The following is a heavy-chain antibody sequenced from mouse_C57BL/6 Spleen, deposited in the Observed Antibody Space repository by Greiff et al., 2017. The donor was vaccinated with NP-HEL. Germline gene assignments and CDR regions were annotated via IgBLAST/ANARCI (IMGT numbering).Heavy chain of an antibody. CDR2: IYPGDGDT. CDR1: GYAFSSSW. CDR3: ARGVVAHYYAMDY. J-gene: IGHJ4*01. Sequence: VQLQQSGPELVKPGASVKISCKASGYAFSSSWMNWVKQRPGKGLEWIGRIYPGDGDTNYNGKFKGKATLTADKSSSTAYMQLSSLTSEDSAVYFCARGVVAHYYAMDYWGQGTSVTVSS. V-gene: IGHV1-82*01. D-gene: IGHD1-1*01.